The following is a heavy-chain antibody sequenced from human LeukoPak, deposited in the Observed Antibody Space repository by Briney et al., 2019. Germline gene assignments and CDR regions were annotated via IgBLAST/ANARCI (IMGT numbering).Heavy chain of an antibody. CDR2: FYTSGST. CDR1: GGSISSGTYY. D-gene: IGHD2-15*01. CDR3: ARDLFYCSGGSSYPRDAFDI. J-gene: IGHJ3*02. V-gene: IGHV4-61*02. Sequence: PSETLSLTCTVSGGSISSGTYYWSWIRQPAGKGLEWIGRFYTSGSTNYNPSLKSRVTMSVDTSKNQFSLKLSSLTAADTAVYYCARDLFYCSGGSSYPRDAFDIWGQGTLVTVSS.